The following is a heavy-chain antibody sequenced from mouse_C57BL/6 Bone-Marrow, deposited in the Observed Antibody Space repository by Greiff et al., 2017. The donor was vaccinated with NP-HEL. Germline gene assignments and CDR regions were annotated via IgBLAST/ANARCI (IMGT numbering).Heavy chain of an antibody. D-gene: IGHD1-1*01. CDR1: GYSFTGYF. V-gene: IGHV1-20*01. J-gene: IGHJ2*01. Sequence: VQLQQSGPELVKPGASVKISCKASGYSFTGYFMNWVMQSHGKSLEWIGRINPYNGDTFYNQKFKGKATLTVDKSSSTAYMERRSLTSEDSAVYYCAKRGNGSSFHFDDWGKGTTLTVSS. CDR3: AKRGNGSSFHFDD. CDR2: INPYNGDT.